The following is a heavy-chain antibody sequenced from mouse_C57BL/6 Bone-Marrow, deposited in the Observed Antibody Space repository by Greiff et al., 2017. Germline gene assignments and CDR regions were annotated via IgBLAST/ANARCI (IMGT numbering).Heavy chain of an antibody. J-gene: IGHJ3*01. V-gene: IGHV1-59*01. CDR2: IDPSDSYT. Sequence: QVQLQQPGAELVRPGTSVKLSCKASGYTFTSYWMHWVKQRPGQGLEWIGVIDPSDSYTNYNQKFKGKATLTVDTSSSTAYMQLSSLTSEDSAVYYCARYGGFADWGQGTLVTVSA. CDR1: GYTFTSYW. CDR3: ARYGGFAD. D-gene: IGHD1-1*01.